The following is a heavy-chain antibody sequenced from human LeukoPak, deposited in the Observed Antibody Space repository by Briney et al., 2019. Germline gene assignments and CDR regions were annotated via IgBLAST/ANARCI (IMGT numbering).Heavy chain of an antibody. J-gene: IGHJ6*03. Sequence: ASVKVSCKASGYTFTSYDINWVRQATGQGLEWMGWMNPNSGNTGYAQKFQGRVTITRNTSISTAYMELSSLRSEDTAVYYCARGLDIAAAEDYYYYMDVWGKGTTVTISS. CDR1: GYTFTSYD. CDR2: MNPNSGNT. D-gene: IGHD6-13*01. V-gene: IGHV1-8*03. CDR3: ARGLDIAAAEDYYYYMDV.